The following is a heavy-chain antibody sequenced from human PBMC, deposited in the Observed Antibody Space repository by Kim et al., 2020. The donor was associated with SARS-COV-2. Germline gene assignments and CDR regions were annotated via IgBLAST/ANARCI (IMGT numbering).Heavy chain of an antibody. CDR2: INHSGST. Sequence: SETLSLTCAVYGGSFSGYYWSWIRQPPGKGLEWIGEINHSGSTNYNPSLKSRVTISVDTSKNQFSLKLSSVTAADTAVYYCARALHVDMTRGGPFDYWGQGTLVTVSS. J-gene: IGHJ4*02. D-gene: IGHD5-12*01. V-gene: IGHV4-34*01. CDR3: ARALHVDMTRGGPFDY. CDR1: GGSFSGYY.